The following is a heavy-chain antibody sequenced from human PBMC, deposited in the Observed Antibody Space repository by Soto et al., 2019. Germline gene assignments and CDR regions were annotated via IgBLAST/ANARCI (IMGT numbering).Heavy chain of an antibody. Sequence: PSETLSLTCTVSGGSVSSGSYYWSWIRQPPGKGLEWIGYIYYSGSTNYNPSLKSRVTISVDTSKNQFSLKLSSVTAADTAVYYCARVGELGWYFDYWGQGTLVTVSS. V-gene: IGHV4-61*01. D-gene: IGHD1-26*01. CDR2: IYYSGST. CDR1: GGSVSSGSYY. CDR3: ARVGELGWYFDY. J-gene: IGHJ4*02.